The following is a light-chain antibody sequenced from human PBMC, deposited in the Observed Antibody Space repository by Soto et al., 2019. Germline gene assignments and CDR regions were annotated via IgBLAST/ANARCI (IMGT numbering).Light chain of an antibody. J-gene: IGKJ1*01. CDR2: LTS. V-gene: IGKV3D-11*01. CDR3: HQCQSWLRT. CDR1: QAVNTR. Sequence: ESVLTQSPATLSSFPGDIVTLSCRASQAVNTRLAWYQHKPGQAPRLLIYLTSNRAAGIPARFSGSGSETDFTLTSSDVEPEDFAVYYCHQCQSWLRTFGQGAKV.